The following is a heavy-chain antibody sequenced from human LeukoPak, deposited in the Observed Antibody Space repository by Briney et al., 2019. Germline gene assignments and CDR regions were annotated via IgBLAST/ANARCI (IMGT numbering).Heavy chain of an antibody. Sequence: GGSLRLSCAASGFTVSSNYMSWVRQAPGKGLEWVSVIYSGGSTYYADSVKGRFTISRDTSTNTVFLQMSSLRANDTAVYYCAKSTGSGILFPNDYWGQGTLVTVSS. V-gene: IGHV3-66*01. CDR1: GFTVSSNY. J-gene: IGHJ4*02. CDR2: IYSGGST. CDR3: AKSTGSGILFPNDY. D-gene: IGHD3-10*01.